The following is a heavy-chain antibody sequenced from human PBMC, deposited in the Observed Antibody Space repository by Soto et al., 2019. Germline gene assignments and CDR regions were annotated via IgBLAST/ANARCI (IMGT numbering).Heavy chain of an antibody. Sequence: KPSETLSLTCTVSGGSISSGGYYWSWIRQHPGKGLEWIGYIYYSGSTYYNSSLKSRVTISVDTSKNQFSLKLSSVTAADTAVYYCARAKKGIAAAENWFDPWGQGTLVTVSS. CDR1: GGSISSGGYY. J-gene: IGHJ5*02. V-gene: IGHV4-31*03. D-gene: IGHD6-13*01. CDR3: ARAKKGIAAAENWFDP. CDR2: IYYSGST.